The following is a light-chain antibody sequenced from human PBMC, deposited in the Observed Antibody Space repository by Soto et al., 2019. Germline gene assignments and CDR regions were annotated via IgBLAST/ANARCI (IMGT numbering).Light chain of an antibody. CDR2: AAS. CDR3: QQYGSSPLP. J-gene: IGKJ4*01. Sequence: EIVLTQSPGTLSLSPGERATLSCGASQSVNSNSLAWYQQKPGQAPRRLFYAASNRASGVPDRFSASGSGTDFTRPSSRLEPEDLAVYHCQQYGSSPLPFGGGTKVQIK. V-gene: IGKV3-20*01. CDR1: QSVNSNS.